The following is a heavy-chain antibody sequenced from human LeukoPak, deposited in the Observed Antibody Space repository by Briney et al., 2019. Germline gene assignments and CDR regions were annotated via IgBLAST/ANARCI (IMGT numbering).Heavy chain of an antibody. CDR3: ASTGIAAAGRGYFDY. Sequence: GGSLRLSCAASGFTFSGYSMNWVRQAPGKGLEWVSYISSSSSAIYYADSVKGRFTISRDNAKNSLYLQMNSLRAEDTAVYYCASTGIAAAGRGYFDYWGQGTLVTVSS. V-gene: IGHV3-48*01. J-gene: IGHJ4*02. CDR2: ISSSSSAI. D-gene: IGHD6-13*01. CDR1: GFTFSGYS.